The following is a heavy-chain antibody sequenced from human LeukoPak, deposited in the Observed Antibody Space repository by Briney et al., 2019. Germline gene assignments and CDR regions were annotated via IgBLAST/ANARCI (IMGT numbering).Heavy chain of an antibody. CDR3: ARHSLFDYCGGDCYENGPDY. D-gene: IGHD2-21*02. CDR2: IYPGDSDT. J-gene: IGHJ4*02. V-gene: IGHV5-51*01. CDR1: GYTFGSNW. Sequence: GESLTISCEASGYTFGSNWIGWVRQMPGKGLECMGIIYPGDSDTRYNPSFQGQVTISADKSISTAYLQWSSLKASDTAMYYCARHSLFDYCGGDCYENGPDYWGQGTLVTVSS.